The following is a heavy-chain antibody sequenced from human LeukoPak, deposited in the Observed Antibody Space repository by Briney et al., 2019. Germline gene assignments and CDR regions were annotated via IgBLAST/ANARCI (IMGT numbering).Heavy chain of an antibody. CDR1: GGSISSSSYY. J-gene: IGHJ4*02. CDR2: IYYSGST. D-gene: IGHD2-15*01. Sequence: SETLSLTCTVSGGSISSSSYYWGWIRQPPGKGLEWIGSIYYSGSTYYNPSLKSRVTISVDTSKNQFSLKLSSVTAADTAVYYGGRIVYCGGGGCYQTGFFFDYWGQGTLVTVSS. CDR3: GRIVYCGGGGCYQTGFFFDY. V-gene: IGHV4-39*01.